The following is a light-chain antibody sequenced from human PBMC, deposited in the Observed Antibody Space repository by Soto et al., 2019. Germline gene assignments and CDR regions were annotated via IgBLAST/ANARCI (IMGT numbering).Light chain of an antibody. Sequence: EIWMTQSPATLSVSPGEGATLSCWASQSVSSKLDWYQQKHGKAPRLLIYGASTRATGIPARLSGSGSGTEFAIIISSMQYEDSAVYYCQQYNSWLWTFGQGTKVDIK. CDR3: QQYNSWLWT. J-gene: IGKJ1*01. CDR1: QSVSSK. V-gene: IGKV3-15*01. CDR2: GAS.